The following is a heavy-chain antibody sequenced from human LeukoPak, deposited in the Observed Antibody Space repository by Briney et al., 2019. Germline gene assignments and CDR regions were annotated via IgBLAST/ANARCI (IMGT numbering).Heavy chain of an antibody. CDR2: IKHDGSEK. CDR1: ESTFSRYW. D-gene: IGHD4-11*01. CDR3: ARGLLGAVTTFDY. V-gene: IGHV3-7*03. Sequence: QTGGSLRLSCAAPESTFSRYWMSWVRQPPGSGLEWVASIKHDGSEKYYGDSVKGRFTLSRDNAYNSLYLQMNSLRAEDTAVYYCARGLLGAVTTFDYWGQGALVTVSS. J-gene: IGHJ4*02.